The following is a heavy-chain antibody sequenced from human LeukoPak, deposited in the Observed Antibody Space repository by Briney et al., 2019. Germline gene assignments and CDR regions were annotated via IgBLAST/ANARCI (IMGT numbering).Heavy chain of an antibody. V-gene: IGHV3-53*01. CDR2: IYSGGST. Sequence: GGSLRLSCAASGFTVSSNYMSWVRQAPGKGLEWVSVIYSGGSTYYADSVKGRSTISRDNSKNTLYLQMNSLRAEDTAVYYCARGFMVRGVKDNYGMDVWGQGTTVTVSS. CDR1: GFTVSSNY. J-gene: IGHJ6*02. CDR3: ARGFMVRGVKDNYGMDV. D-gene: IGHD3-10*01.